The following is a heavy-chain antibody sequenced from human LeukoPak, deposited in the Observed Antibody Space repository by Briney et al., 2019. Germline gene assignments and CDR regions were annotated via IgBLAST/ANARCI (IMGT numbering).Heavy chain of an antibody. V-gene: IGHV4-59*01. D-gene: IGHD5-18*01. CDR2: IYYSGNT. J-gene: IGHJ4*02. Sequence: PSETLSLTCTVSGGSSSSYYWSWIRQPPGKGLEWIGYIYYSGNTDFNPSLKSRVTMSVDTSKNRFSLNLTSVTAADTAVYYCARVQYTYGRAAFDYWGQGTLVTVSS. CDR3: ARVQYTYGRAAFDY. CDR1: GGSSSSYY.